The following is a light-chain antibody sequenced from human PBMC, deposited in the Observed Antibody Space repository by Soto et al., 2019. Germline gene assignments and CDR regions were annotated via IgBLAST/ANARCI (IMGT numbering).Light chain of an antibody. V-gene: IGLV1-44*01. CDR1: SSNIGSNT. J-gene: IGLJ2*01. CDR3: AAWDATLNGL. Sequence: QSVLTQPPSASGTPGQRVTISCSGSSSNIGSNTVNWHQQVPGTAPKLLIYSNNQRPSGVPDRFSGSKSGTSASLAISGLQSEDEADYYCAAWDATLNGLFGGGTQLTVL. CDR2: SNN.